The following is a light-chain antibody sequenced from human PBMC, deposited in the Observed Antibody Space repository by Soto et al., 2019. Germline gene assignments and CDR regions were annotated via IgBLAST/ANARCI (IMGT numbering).Light chain of an antibody. J-gene: IGLJ3*02. CDR1: SSNIGRNT. CDR3: AVWGASLNGRV. CDR2: NNN. V-gene: IGLV1-44*01. Sequence: QAVVTQPPSASGTPGQRVTISCSGSSSNIGRNTVNWYQQFPGTAPNLLIYNNNERPSGVPDRFSGSKSGTSASLAISGLRSEDEADYYCAVWGASLNGRVFGGGTKLTVL.